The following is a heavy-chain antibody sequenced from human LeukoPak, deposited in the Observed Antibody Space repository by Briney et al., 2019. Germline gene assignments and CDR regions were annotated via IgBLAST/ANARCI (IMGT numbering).Heavy chain of an antibody. J-gene: IGHJ5*02. V-gene: IGHV1-69*13. D-gene: IGHD5-18*01. CDR3: GRDIRRHTAMATCNWFDP. Sequence: APVKVSCKASGGTFSSYAIRWLRQAPGQGLKWMGGIIPIFGTANYAQKFQGRVTITADESTSTAYMELSSLRSEDTAVYYCGRDIRRHTAMATCNWFDPWGQGTLVSVCS. CDR1: GGTFSSYA. CDR2: IIPIFGTA.